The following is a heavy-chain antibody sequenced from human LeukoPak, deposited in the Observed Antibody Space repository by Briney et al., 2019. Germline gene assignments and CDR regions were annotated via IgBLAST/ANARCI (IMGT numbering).Heavy chain of an antibody. V-gene: IGHV3-7*02. CDR3: AYGDPAPPFDY. CDR1: GFTFSDYY. J-gene: IGHJ4*02. CDR2: IKQDGSEK. D-gene: IGHD4-17*01. Sequence: GGSLRLSCEASGFTFSDYYMSWIRQAPGKGLEWVANIKQDGSEKYYVDSVKGRFTISRDNAKNSLYLQMSSLRADDTAVYYCAYGDPAPPFDYWGQGTLVTVSS.